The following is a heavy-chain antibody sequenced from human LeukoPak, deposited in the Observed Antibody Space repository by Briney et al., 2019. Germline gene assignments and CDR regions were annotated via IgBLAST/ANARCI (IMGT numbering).Heavy chain of an antibody. CDR3: ARDSRYGSSRYFIRFHY. D-gene: IGHD6-13*01. V-gene: IGHV3-21*01. Sequence: PGGSLRLSCAASEFTFSSYSMNWVRQAPGKGLEWVSSISSSSSYIYYADSVKGRFTISRDNAKNSLYLQMNSLRAEDTAVYYCARDSRYGSSRYFIRFHYWGQGTLVTVSS. CDR2: ISSSSSYI. CDR1: EFTFSSYS. J-gene: IGHJ4*02.